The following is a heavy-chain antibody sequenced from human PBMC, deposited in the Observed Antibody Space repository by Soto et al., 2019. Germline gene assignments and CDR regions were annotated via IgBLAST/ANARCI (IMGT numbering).Heavy chain of an antibody. CDR3: ARAADYYDSSGYGDP. CDR1: GFTFSSYA. Sequence: GGSLRLSCAASGFTFSSYAMHWVRQAPGKGLEWVAVISYDGSNKYYADSVKGRFTISRDNSKNTLYLQMNSLRAEDTAVYYCARAADYYDSSGYGDPWGQGTLVTVSS. D-gene: IGHD3-22*01. J-gene: IGHJ5*02. CDR2: ISYDGSNK. V-gene: IGHV3-30-3*01.